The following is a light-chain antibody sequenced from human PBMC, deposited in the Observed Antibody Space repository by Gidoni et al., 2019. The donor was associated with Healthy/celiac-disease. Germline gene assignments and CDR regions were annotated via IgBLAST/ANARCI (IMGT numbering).Light chain of an antibody. CDR2: AAS. Sequence: DIQMTQSPSSLSASVGDRVTITCRASQSINSYLNWYQQNPGNAPKLLIYAASSLQSGVPSRFSGSGSGTDFTLTISSLQPEDFATYYCQQSYSTPKTFGQGTKVEIK. CDR3: QQSYSTPKT. CDR1: QSINSY. V-gene: IGKV1-39*01. J-gene: IGKJ1*01.